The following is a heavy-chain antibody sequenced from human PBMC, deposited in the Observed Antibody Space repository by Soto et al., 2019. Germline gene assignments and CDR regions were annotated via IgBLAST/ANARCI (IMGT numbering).Heavy chain of an antibody. CDR2: IIPILGIA. CDR1: GGTFSSYT. D-gene: IGHD2-2*01. CDR3: ASPAPTAKYFQH. V-gene: IGHV1-69*02. Sequence: ASVKVSCKASGGTFSSYTISWVRQAPGQGLERMGRIIPILGIANYAQKFQGRVTITADKSTSTAYMELSSLRSEDTAVYYCASPAPTAKYFQHWGQGTLVTVSS. J-gene: IGHJ1*01.